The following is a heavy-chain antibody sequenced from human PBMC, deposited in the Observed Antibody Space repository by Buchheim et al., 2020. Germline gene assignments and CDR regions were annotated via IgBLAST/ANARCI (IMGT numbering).Heavy chain of an antibody. V-gene: IGHV1-2*02. Sequence: QVQLVQSGAEVKKPGASVKVSCKASGYSFNGYYIHWVRQAPGQGLEWMGWINPNSGGTNYVQKFQGRVTMTRDTSISKAYMELSRLRSDDTAVYYCARDSPLGLWGQGTL. J-gene: IGHJ4*02. CDR3: ARDSPLGL. D-gene: IGHD3/OR15-3a*01. CDR1: GYSFNGYY. CDR2: INPNSGGT.